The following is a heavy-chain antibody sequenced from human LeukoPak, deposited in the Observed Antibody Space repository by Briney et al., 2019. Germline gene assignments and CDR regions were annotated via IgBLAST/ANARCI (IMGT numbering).Heavy chain of an antibody. D-gene: IGHD3-10*01. CDR1: GFTFSSYA. J-gene: IGHJ4*02. V-gene: IGHV3-23*01. CDR2: ISGSGGST. Sequence: GGSLRLSCAASGFTFSSYAMSWVAQAPGKGLEWVSAISGSGGSTYYADSVKGRFTISRDNSKNTLYLQMNSLRAEDTAVYYCAKDPWVRGVFDYWGQGTLVTVSS. CDR3: AKDPWVRGVFDY.